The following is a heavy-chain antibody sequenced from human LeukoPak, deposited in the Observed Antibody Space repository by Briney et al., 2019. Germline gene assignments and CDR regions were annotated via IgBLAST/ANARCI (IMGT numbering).Heavy chain of an antibody. CDR3: AKVSQRFSSGPRSNVDY. J-gene: IGHJ4*02. V-gene: IGHV4-34*01. Sequence: SSETLSLTSAVYGVPFCGYNWRWIRRRPGKGLEWIGGINNRGSANYKTSLKSRVTISADMSKTTLSLKMRSVTAADTAVYYCAKVSQRFSSGPRSNVDYWGQGNLVTVSS. CDR2: INNRGSA. CDR1: GVPFCGYN. D-gene: IGHD3-3*01.